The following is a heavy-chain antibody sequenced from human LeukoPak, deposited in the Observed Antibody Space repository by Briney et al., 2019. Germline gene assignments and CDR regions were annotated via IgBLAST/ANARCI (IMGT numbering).Heavy chain of an antibody. D-gene: IGHD6-19*01. V-gene: IGHV1-46*01. Sequence: ASVKVSCKASGYTFTSYYMHWVRQAPGQGLEWMGIINPSGGSTSYAQKFQGRVTMTRDTSTSTVYMELSSLRSEDTAVYYCARDGMASGSGWSEIDYWGQGTLVTVSS. J-gene: IGHJ4*02. CDR1: GYTFTSYY. CDR3: ARDGMASGSGWSEIDY. CDR2: INPSGGST.